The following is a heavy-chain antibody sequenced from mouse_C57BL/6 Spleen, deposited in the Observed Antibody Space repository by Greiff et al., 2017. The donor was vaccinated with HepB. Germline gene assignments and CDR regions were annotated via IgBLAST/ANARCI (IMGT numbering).Heavy chain of an antibody. Sequence: VQLQQPGAELVRPGSSVKLSCKASGYTFTSYWMDWVKQRPGQGLEWIGNIYPSDSETHYNHKFKDKATLTVDKSSSTAYMQLSSLTSEDSAVYYCARWISHYYGSSYWYFDVWGTGTTVTVSS. V-gene: IGHV1-61*01. CDR2: IYPSDSET. J-gene: IGHJ1*03. CDR1: GYTFTSYW. D-gene: IGHD1-1*01. CDR3: ARWISHYYGSSYWYFDV.